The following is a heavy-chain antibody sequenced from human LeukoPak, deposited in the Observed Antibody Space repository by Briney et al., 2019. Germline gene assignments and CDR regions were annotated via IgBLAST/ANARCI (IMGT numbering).Heavy chain of an antibody. J-gene: IGHJ5*02. CDR3: ARDRGSSGWNDH. Sequence: SETLSLTCTVSGGSTSSGSYYWSWIRQPAGKGLEWIGRIYASGSTDYNPSLKSRVTISVDTSKNQFSLKLTPVTAADTAVYYCARDRGSSGWNDHWGQGTLVTVSS. D-gene: IGHD6-19*01. V-gene: IGHV4-61*02. CDR1: GGSTSSGSYY. CDR2: IYASGST.